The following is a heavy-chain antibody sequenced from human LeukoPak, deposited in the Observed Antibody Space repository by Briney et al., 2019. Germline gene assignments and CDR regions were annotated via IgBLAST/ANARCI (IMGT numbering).Heavy chain of an antibody. J-gene: IGHJ4*02. CDR1: GFSFSSYS. V-gene: IGHV3-48*01. CDR2: ISSSSSTI. Sequence: GGSLRLSCAASGFSFSSYSMLWVRQAPGKGLEWVSYISSSSSTIYYADSVKGRFTISRDNAKNSLYLQMNTLRAEDTAVYYCARDRHKYNYDSGGYPPYWGQGTLVTVSS. D-gene: IGHD3-22*01. CDR3: ARDRHKYNYDSGGYPPY.